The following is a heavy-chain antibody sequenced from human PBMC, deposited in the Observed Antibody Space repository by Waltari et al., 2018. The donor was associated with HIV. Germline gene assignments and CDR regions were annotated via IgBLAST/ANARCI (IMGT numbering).Heavy chain of an antibody. CDR3: ARGGYGGNALLLNGFDI. Sequence: QVQLQESGPGLVKPSQTLSLICHVPGGSISSSGSYWSWIRRRPGKGLEWIGFIYYSGSTYYNPSLKSRVSISVDTSNNQFSLKLSSVTAADTAVYYCARGGYGGNALLLNGFDIWGQGTMVTVSS. J-gene: IGHJ3*02. CDR1: GGSISSSGSY. D-gene: IGHD2-15*01. CDR2: IYYSGST. V-gene: IGHV4-31*03.